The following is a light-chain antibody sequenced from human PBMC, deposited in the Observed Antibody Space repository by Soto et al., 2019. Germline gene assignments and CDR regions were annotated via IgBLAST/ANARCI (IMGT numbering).Light chain of an antibody. CDR2: NNN. CDR3: SSWDGSLSGYG. J-gene: IGLJ1*01. CDR1: SSNIGSNY. V-gene: IGLV1-47*02. Sequence: QSVLTQPPSASGTPGQGVTISCSGSSSNIGSNYVYWYQQLPGTAPKLLIYNNNQRPSGVPDRSSASKSGTSASLAIRGLRSDDEADYYCSSWDGSLSGYGFGAGTKVTGL.